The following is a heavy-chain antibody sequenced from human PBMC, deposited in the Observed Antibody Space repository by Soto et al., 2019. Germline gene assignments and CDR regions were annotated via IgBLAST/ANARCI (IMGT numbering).Heavy chain of an antibody. V-gene: IGHV4-59*01. D-gene: IGHD5-18*01. CDR3: ARGEGIQLWLPTNYYYYGMDV. CDR1: GGSISSYY. CDR2: IYYSGST. Sequence: SETLSLTCTVSGGSISSYYWSWIRQPPGKGLEWIGYIYYSGSTNYNPSLKSRVTISVDTSKNQFSLRLSSVTAADTAVYYCARGEGIQLWLPTNYYYYGMDVWGQGTTVTVSS. J-gene: IGHJ6*02.